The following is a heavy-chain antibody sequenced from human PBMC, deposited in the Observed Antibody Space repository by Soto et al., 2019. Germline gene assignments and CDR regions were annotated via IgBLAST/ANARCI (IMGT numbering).Heavy chain of an antibody. J-gene: IGHJ4*02. CDR1: GGSISSSSYS. D-gene: IGHD2-8*02. V-gene: IGHV4-39*02. CDR3: ARDKITGLFDY. CDR2: ISHSGTI. Sequence: PSETLSLTCTVSGGSISSSSYSWGWIRQPPGKGLEWIGSISHSGTIYYNPSLKSRVTISVDTSKNQFSLKLTSVTAADTAVYYCARDKITGLFDYWGQGTLVTVSS.